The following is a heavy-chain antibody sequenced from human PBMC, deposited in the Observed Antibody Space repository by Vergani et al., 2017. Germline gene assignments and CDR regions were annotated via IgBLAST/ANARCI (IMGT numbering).Heavy chain of an antibody. V-gene: IGHV2-5*01. J-gene: IGHJ3*01. CDR2: VYWNDDE. D-gene: IGHD3-9*01. Sequence: QITLRESGPTLVKPTQTLTLTCTFSGFSLTTGGEGVGWIRQPPGRALEWLAFVYWNDDERYSPSLKSRVTITKDTSKNEVILTMATMDPVDTATYYCVHRLGYFYWYGAFDVLGPGTMVTVSS. CDR1: GFSLTTGGEG. CDR3: VHRLGYFYWYGAFDV.